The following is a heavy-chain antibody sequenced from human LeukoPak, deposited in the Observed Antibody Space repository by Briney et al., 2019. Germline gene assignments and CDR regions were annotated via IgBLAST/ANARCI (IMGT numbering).Heavy chain of an antibody. Sequence: GGSLRLSCAVSGFTFSSYAMSWVRQAPGKGLEWVSAISDSGGSTYYADSVKGRFSISRDNSKNTLYLQMNSLRAEDTAVYYCAKDRGGNSGSAEYFQHWGQGTLVTVSS. CDR1: GFTFSSYA. D-gene: IGHD4-23*01. CDR2: ISDSGGST. J-gene: IGHJ1*01. CDR3: AKDRGGNSGSAEYFQH. V-gene: IGHV3-23*01.